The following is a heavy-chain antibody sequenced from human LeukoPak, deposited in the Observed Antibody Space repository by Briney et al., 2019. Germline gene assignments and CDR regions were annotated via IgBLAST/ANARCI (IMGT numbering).Heavy chain of an antibody. J-gene: IGHJ4*02. Sequence: GGSLRLSCAASGFTYSIYAMTWVRQAPGKGLEWVSVIYSGGSTYYADSVKGRFTISRDNSKNTLYLQMNSLRAEDTAVYYCARGPENYFDYWGQGTLVTVSS. CDR3: ARGPENYFDY. CDR2: IYSGGST. V-gene: IGHV3-66*01. CDR1: GFTYSIYA.